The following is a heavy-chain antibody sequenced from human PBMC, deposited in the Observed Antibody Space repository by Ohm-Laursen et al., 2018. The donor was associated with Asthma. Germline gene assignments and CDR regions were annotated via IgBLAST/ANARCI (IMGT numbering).Heavy chain of an antibody. J-gene: IGHJ3*02. D-gene: IGHD3-3*01. CDR1: GFTFSIYW. CDR3: ARDATIFGVVFDAFDI. CDR2: ISTDGSST. V-gene: IGHV3-74*01. Sequence: SLRLSCTASGFTFSIYWMHWVRQAPGKGLVWVSRISTDGSSTNYADSVKGRFTISRDNAKNTLYLQVNSLRAEDTAVYYCARDATIFGVVFDAFDIWGQGTMVTVS.